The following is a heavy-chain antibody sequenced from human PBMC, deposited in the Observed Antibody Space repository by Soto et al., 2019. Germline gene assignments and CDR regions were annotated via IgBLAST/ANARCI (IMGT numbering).Heavy chain of an antibody. D-gene: IGHD6-19*01. J-gene: IGHJ4*02. V-gene: IGHV4-59*11. CDR2: IFYSGST. CDR1: GGSISGHY. CDR3: ARVGSSGWSPDY. Sequence: NPSETLSLTCTISGGSISGHYWIWIRQPPGKGLEWIGYIFYSGSTNYNPSLKSRLTISVDTSTNQFSLKLSSVTAADTAVYYCARVGSSGWSPDYWGQGTLVTVSS.